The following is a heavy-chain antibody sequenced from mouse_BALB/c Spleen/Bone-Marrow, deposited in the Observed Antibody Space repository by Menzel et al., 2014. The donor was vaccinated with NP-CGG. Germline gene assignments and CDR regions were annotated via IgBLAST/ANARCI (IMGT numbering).Heavy chain of an antibody. CDR3: TRSYGSSYEYYFDY. CDR2: IYPSDSYT. Sequence: VKLMESGAELVRPGASVKLSCKASGYTFTSYWINWVKQRPGQGLEWIGNIYPSDSYTNYNQKFKDKATLTVDKSSSTAYMQLSSPTSEDSAVYYCTRSYGSSYEYYFDYWGQGTTHTVSS. V-gene: IGHV1-69*02. J-gene: IGHJ2*01. CDR1: GYTFTSYW. D-gene: IGHD1-1*01.